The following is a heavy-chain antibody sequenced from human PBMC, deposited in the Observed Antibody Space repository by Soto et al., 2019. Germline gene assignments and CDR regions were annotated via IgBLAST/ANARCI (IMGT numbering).Heavy chain of an antibody. J-gene: IGHJ6*02. Sequence: QVQLVQSGAEVTKPGASVKVSCKASGYTFTSYGISWVRQAPGQGLEWMGWISAYNGNTNYAQKFQGRVTMTPDTSTSTAYMELRSLRSDDTAVYYCVREVGEYSTSLHDYSYYYGMDVWGQGTTVTVSS. CDR1: GYTFTSYG. CDR3: VREVGEYSTSLHDYSYYYGMDV. D-gene: IGHD6-6*01. V-gene: IGHV1-18*01. CDR2: ISAYNGNT.